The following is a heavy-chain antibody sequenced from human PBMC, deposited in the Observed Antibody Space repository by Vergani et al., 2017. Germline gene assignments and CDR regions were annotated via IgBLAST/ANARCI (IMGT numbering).Heavy chain of an antibody. CDR2: ISGSGGSQ. V-gene: IGHV3-23*01. CDR1: GFTFSSYA. J-gene: IGHJ4*02. CDR3: ARTYYYDSSGYLLY. Sequence: EVQLLESGGGLVQPGGSLRLSCAASGFTFSSYAMSWVRQAPGKGLEWVSAISGSGGSQYYADSVKGRFTSSSDNSKNTLYLQMNSLRAEDTAVYYCARTYYYDSSGYLLYWGQGTLVTVSS. D-gene: IGHD3-22*01.